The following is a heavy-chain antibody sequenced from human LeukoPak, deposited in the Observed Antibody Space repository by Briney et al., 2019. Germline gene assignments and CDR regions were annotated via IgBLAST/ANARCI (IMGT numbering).Heavy chain of an antibody. D-gene: IGHD5-24*01. CDR2: IYYSGST. CDR1: GGSLCSWD. V-gene: IGHV4-59*01. CDR3: AIDRKDGPAPGAWFDP. J-gene: IGHJ5*02. Sequence: SETLSLTCTVSGGSLCSWDWRCLRQPPGKGLEWIGYIYYSGSTNYNPSLKSRVTISVDTSKNQFSLKLSSVTAADTAVYYSAIDRKDGPAPGAWFDPWGQGTLVTVSS.